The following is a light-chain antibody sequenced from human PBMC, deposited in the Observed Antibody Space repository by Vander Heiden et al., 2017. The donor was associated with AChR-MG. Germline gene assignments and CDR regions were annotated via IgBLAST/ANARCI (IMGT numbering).Light chain of an antibody. J-gene: IGKJ5*01. V-gene: IGKV1-12*01. CDR3: QQADSFPIT. CDR1: QDISRW. CDR2: GAT. Sequence: DTQMTQSPSYVSASVGDRVNITCRASQDISRWLAWYQQKPGKAPKLLVYGATSLLSGVPSRFSGSGSGTDFTLTINGLQPEDFAFYYCQQADSFPITFGHGTRLETK.